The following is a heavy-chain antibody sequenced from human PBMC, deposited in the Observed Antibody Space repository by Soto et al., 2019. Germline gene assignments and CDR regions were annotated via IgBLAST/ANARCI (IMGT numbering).Heavy chain of an antibody. CDR3: ARDVREYSGYDRDYYFDY. Sequence: GGSLRLSCAASGFTFSSYSMNWVRQAPGKGLEWVSSISSSSSYIYYADSVKGRFTISRDNAKNSLYLQMNSLRAEDTAVYYCARDVREYSGYDRDYYFDYWGQGTLVTVSS. CDR2: ISSSSSYI. D-gene: IGHD5-12*01. CDR1: GFTFSSYS. V-gene: IGHV3-21*01. J-gene: IGHJ4*02.